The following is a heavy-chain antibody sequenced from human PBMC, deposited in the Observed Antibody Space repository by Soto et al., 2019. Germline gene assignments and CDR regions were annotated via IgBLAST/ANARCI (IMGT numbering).Heavy chain of an antibody. CDR3: TYLHYEH. D-gene: IGHD3-10*01. Sequence: EVLVVESGGGLVEPGGSLRLSCATSGFTFSTAWMTWVRQAPGKGLEWVGYIKSRIDGGTADYAAPVKGRFTISRDDSRNRLYLQMNSLKSEDTGVYYCTYLHYEHWGQGTLVTVSS. V-gene: IGHV3-15*01. J-gene: IGHJ1*01. CDR2: IKSRIDGGTA. CDR1: GFTFSTAW.